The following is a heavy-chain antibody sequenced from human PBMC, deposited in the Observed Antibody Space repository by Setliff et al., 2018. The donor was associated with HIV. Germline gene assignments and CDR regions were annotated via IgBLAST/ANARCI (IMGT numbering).Heavy chain of an antibody. CDR1: GYTFTGYY. D-gene: IGHD3-3*01. Sequence: ASVKVSCKASGYTFTGYYMHWVRQAPGQGLEWMGWINPKNGGTNYAQQFQGRVTVTRGTSITTAFMELSSLRSEDTAVYYCVRGTRYDFWSNYLTDYYFDSLGPGNPGHRLL. CDR2: INPKNGGT. V-gene: IGHV1-2*02. J-gene: IGHJ4*02. CDR3: VRGTRYDFWSNYLTDYYFDS.